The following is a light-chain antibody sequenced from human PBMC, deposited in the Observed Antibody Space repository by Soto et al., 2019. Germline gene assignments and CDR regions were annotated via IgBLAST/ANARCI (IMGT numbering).Light chain of an antibody. J-gene: IGKJ1*01. V-gene: IGKV3-20*01. CDR2: GAS. CDR1: ESVSSSY. CDR3: QQYGSSPPWT. Sequence: EIVLTQSPGTLSLSPGERATLSCRASESVSSSYLAWYQQKPGQAPRLLIFGASSRATGTPDRFSGSGSGTDFALTISRLEPEDLAVYYCQQYGSSPPWTFGQGTKVDIK.